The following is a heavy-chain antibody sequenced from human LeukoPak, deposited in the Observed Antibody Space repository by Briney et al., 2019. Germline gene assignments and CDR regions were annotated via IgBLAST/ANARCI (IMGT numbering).Heavy chain of an antibody. V-gene: IGHV1-2*02. D-gene: IGHD4-17*01. CDR3: ARGRATVTTDY. J-gene: IGHJ4*02. CDR2: INLHSGVT. CDR1: GYIFAASL. Sequence: ASVRVSCKASGYIFAASLLHWVRQAPGQPLEWMGWINLHSGVTKYAQKFQGRVTLTTDTSIGTAYMDPSRLTSDDTAVYYCARGRATVTTDYWGQGTLVTVSS.